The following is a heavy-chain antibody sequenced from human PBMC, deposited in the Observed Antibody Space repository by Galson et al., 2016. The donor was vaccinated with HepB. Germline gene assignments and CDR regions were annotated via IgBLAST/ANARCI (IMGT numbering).Heavy chain of an antibody. V-gene: IGHV3-30*18. CDR1: GFTFSSHG. Sequence: SLRLSCAASGFTFSSHGMHWVRQAPGKGLEWVAVISYDGSNKQYADSVKGRFTISRDNSKNTLYLQMNSLRAEDTSIYYCAKDVVSDYNPRTYYYGMDVWGQGTTVTVSS. CDR2: ISYDGSNK. J-gene: IGHJ6*02. CDR3: AKDVVSDYNPRTYYYGMDV. D-gene: IGHD3-10*01.